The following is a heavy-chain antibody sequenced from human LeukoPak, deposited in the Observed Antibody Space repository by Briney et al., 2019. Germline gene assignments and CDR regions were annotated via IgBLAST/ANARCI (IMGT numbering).Heavy chain of an antibody. CDR3: ARDRGIAAAGTGGGWFDP. J-gene: IGHJ5*02. CDR2: IYTSGST. D-gene: IGHD6-13*01. CDR1: GGSISSYY. Sequence: SDTLSLTCTVSGGSISSYYWSWIRQPAGKGLEWIGRIYTSGSTNYNPSLKSRVTMSVDTSKNQFSLKLSSVTAADTAVYYCARDRGIAAAGTGGGWFDPWGQGTLVTVSS. V-gene: IGHV4-4*07.